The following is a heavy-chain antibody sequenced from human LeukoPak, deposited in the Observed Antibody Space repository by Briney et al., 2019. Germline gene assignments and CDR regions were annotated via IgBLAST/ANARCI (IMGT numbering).Heavy chain of an antibody. CDR3: AKDLSRSYGDYGTSGAFDI. V-gene: IGHV3-66*01. CDR1: GFTVSNNY. CDR2: IYSDGNT. D-gene: IGHD4-17*01. Sequence: GGSLRLSCAASGFTVSNNYISWVRQAPGKGLEWGSVIYSDGNTYYADSVKGRFTISRDNSKNTLYLQMNSLRAEDAAVYYCAKDLSRSYGDYGTSGAFDIWGQGTLVTVSS. J-gene: IGHJ3*02.